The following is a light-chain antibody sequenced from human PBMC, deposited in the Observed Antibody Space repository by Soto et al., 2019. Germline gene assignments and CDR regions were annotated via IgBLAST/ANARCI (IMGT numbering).Light chain of an antibody. V-gene: IGKV1-17*01. J-gene: IGKJ1*01. CDR3: QQYNSYSPWT. Sequence: IQMTQSPSSLSASVGDSLTIXWRASQDIRSDLGWYQQKPGRAPKLLIYDASSLQGGVPSRFSGSGSGTEFTLTISSLQPDDFATYYCQQYNSYSPWTFGQGTKVDIK. CDR2: DAS. CDR1: QDIRSD.